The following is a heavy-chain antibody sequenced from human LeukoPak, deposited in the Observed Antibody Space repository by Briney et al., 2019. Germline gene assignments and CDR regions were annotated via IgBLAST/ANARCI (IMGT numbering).Heavy chain of an antibody. CDR2: IYYSGST. Sequence: SETLSLTCTVSGGSISGYYWSWIRQPPGKGLEWVGYIYYSGSTNYNPSLKSRVTISVDTSKNQFSLKLSSVTAADTAVYYCARQGSNYVHDAFDIWGQGTMVTVSS. CDR3: ARQGSNYVHDAFDI. V-gene: IGHV4-59*08. CDR1: GGSISGYY. D-gene: IGHD4-11*01. J-gene: IGHJ3*02.